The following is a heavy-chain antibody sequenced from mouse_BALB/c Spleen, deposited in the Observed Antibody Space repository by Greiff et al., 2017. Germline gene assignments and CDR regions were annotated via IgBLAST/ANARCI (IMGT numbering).Heavy chain of an antibody. CDR3: ARSGKGNYAMDY. CDR2: ISSGSSTI. J-gene: IGHJ4*01. CDR1: GFTFSSFG. Sequence: EVKVVESGGGLVQPGGSRKLSCAASGFTFSSFGMHWVRQAPEKGLEWVAYISSGSSTIYYADTVKGRFTISRDNPKNTLFLQMTSLRSEDTAMYYCARSGKGNYAMDYWGQGTSVTVSS. D-gene: IGHD3-1*01. V-gene: IGHV5-17*02.